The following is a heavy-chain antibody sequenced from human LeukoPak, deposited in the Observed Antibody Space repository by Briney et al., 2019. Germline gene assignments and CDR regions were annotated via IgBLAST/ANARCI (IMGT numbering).Heavy chain of an antibody. D-gene: IGHD3-10*01. J-gene: IGHJ4*02. CDR2: IYSGGST. CDR1: GFTVGSNY. CDR3: ARAGDARGSADY. V-gene: IGHV3-66*01. Sequence: PGGSLRLSCAASGFTVGSNYMSWVRQAPGKGLEWVSVIYSGGSTYYADSVKDRFNISRDNSKNTLYLQMNSLRVEDTAVYYCARAGDARGSADYWGQGTLVTVSP.